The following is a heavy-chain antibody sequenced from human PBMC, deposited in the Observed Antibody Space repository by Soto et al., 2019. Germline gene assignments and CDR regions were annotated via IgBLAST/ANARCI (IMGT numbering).Heavy chain of an antibody. V-gene: IGHV3-13*01. CDR2: IGTAGDT. CDR1: GFTFSSYD. J-gene: IGHJ6*02. Sequence: GGSLRLSCAASGFTFSSYDMHWVRQATGKGLEWVSAIGTAGDTYYPGSMKGRITISRENAKNSLYLQMNILRAEDTAVYYCARFSVYDFWSGSTSYYYYYGMDVWGQGTTVTVSS. CDR3: ARFSVYDFWSGSTSYYYYYGMDV. D-gene: IGHD3-3*01.